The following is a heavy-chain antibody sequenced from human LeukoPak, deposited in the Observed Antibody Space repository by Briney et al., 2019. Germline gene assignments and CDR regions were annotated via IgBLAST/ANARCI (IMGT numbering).Heavy chain of an antibody. CDR3: VRGSYRYLFDY. CDR1: GFTFDDYT. V-gene: IGHV3-43*01. J-gene: IGHJ4*02. CDR2: ISWDGGST. Sequence: GGSLRLSCAASGFTFDDYTMHWVRQAPGKGLEWVSLISWDGGSTYYADSVKGRFTISRDNSKNSLYLQMNSLRTEDTALYYCVRGSYRYLFDYWGQGTLVTVSS. D-gene: IGHD3-16*02.